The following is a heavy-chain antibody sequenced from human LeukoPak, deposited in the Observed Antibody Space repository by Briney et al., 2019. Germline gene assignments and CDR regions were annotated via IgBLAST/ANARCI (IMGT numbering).Heavy chain of an antibody. Sequence: GASLKISCKGSGYSFTSYWIRLLRQTPGKGLEWMGIIYPGDSDTRYSPSFQGQVTISADKSNSTAYLQWSSLKASDTAMYYCARTFPYCSGGSCYDAFDIWGQGTMVTVSS. D-gene: IGHD2-15*01. CDR1: GYSFTSYW. CDR3: ARTFPYCSGGSCYDAFDI. J-gene: IGHJ3*02. CDR2: IYPGDSDT. V-gene: IGHV5-51*01.